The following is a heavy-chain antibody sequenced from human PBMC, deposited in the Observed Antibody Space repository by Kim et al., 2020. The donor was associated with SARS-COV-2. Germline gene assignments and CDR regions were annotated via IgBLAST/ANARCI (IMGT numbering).Heavy chain of an antibody. D-gene: IGHD6-13*01. J-gene: IGHJ4*02. CDR3: ARAGGSIAAAGTALGY. V-gene: IGHV1-46*01. Sequence: KFQGRVTMTRDKSTSTVYMELSSLRSEDTAVYYCARAGGSIAAAGTALGYWGQGTLVTVSS.